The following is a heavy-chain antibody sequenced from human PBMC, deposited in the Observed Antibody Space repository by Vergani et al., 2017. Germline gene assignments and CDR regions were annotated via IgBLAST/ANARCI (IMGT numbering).Heavy chain of an antibody. CDR2: IYYSENI. CDR1: GGSITYGAFY. J-gene: IGHJ5*02. D-gene: IGHD3-22*01. V-gene: IGHV4-39*01. Sequence: QLQLQESGPGLVKPSETLSLTCTVSGGSITYGAFYWGRIRPSPGKGLEWIGSIYYSENIFYNPSLESRVNLSIDTTKNQFSLKLKSVTAADTAVYYCARCFRDEGMIYGGTVENWFDPWGQGTLVTVSS. CDR3: ARCFRDEGMIYGGTVENWFDP.